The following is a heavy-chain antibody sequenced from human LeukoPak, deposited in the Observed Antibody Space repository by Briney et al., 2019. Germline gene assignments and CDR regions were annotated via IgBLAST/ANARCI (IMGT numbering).Heavy chain of an antibody. V-gene: IGHV3-21*01. CDR2: ISSSSSYI. CDR1: GFTVSSNY. Sequence: GGSLRLSCAASGFTVSSNYMSWVRQAPGKGLEWVSSISSSSSYIYYADSVKGRFTISRDNAKNSLYLQMNSLRAEDTAVYYCARIGEYYDFWAIDYWGQGILVTVSS. D-gene: IGHD3-3*01. J-gene: IGHJ4*02. CDR3: ARIGEYYDFWAIDY.